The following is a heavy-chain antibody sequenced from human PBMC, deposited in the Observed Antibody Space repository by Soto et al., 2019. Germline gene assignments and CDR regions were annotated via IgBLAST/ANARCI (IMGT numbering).Heavy chain of an antibody. CDR1: GYSFTSYW. CDR3: ARLYVAYYYDSSGYIEGAFDI. CDR2: IYPGDSDT. Sequence: GESLKISCKGSGYSFTSYWIGWVRQMPGKGLEWMGIIYPGDSDTRYSPSFQGQVTISADKSISTAYLQWSSLKASDTAMYYCARLYVAYYYDSSGYIEGAFDIWGQGTMVTVSS. V-gene: IGHV5-51*01. J-gene: IGHJ3*02. D-gene: IGHD3-22*01.